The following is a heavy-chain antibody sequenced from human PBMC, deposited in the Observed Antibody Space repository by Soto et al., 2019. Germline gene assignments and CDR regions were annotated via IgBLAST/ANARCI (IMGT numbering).Heavy chain of an antibody. CDR1: GFTFSSYW. J-gene: IGHJ6*02. D-gene: IGHD3-10*01. CDR2: IKQDGSGK. Sequence: GGSLRLSCAASGFTFSSYWMSWVRQAPGKGLEWVANIKQDGSGKYYVDSVKGRFTISRDNAKNSLYLQMNSLRAEDTAVYYCARDLVLWFGELTDGMDVWGQGTTVTVSS. V-gene: IGHV3-7*03. CDR3: ARDLVLWFGELTDGMDV.